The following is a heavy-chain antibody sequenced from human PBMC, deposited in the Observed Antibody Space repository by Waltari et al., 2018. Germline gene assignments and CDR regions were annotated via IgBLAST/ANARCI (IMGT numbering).Heavy chain of an antibody. Sequence: QLQLQESGPGLVMPSGTLSLICAVSGDSMNYWWSWVRQPPGKGLEWIGQVLGSGRTNYNPSFASRVTISLDTSTHQFALKMTSATAADTALYYCARDRGRGLYLDTWGQGILVTVSP. J-gene: IGHJ4*02. D-gene: IGHD2-15*01. V-gene: IGHV4-4*02. CDR3: ARDRGRGLYLDT. CDR1: GDSMNYW. CDR2: VLGSGRT.